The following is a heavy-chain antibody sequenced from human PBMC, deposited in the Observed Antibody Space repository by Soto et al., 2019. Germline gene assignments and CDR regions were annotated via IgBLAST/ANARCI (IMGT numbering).Heavy chain of an antibody. CDR1: GYSFDTFG. Sequence: QVQVVQSGAEVKKPGASVKVACKASGYSFDTFGMSWVRQAPGQGLEWMGWISIEKGDTNSAQKFQDRVTMTTDTSTSTAYMELRSLTSDDTAVYYCARCYCSVGSCFTCWHFDLWGRGTLVTVSP. CDR2: ISIEKGDT. D-gene: IGHD2-15*01. V-gene: IGHV1-18*01. CDR3: ARCYCSVGSCFTCWHFDL. J-gene: IGHJ2*01.